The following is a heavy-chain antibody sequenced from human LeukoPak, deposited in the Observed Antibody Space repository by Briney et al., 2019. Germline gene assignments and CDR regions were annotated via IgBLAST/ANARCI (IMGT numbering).Heavy chain of an antibody. CDR2: ISYDGSNK. CDR3: ARVKDFWSGPDY. Sequence: AGGSLRLSCAASGFTFSSYAMHWVRQAPGEGLEWVAVISYDGSNKYYADSVKGRFTISRDNSKNTLYLQMNSLRAEDTAVYYCARVKDFWSGPDYWGQGTLVTVSS. D-gene: IGHD3-3*01. CDR1: GFTFSSYA. V-gene: IGHV3-30-3*01. J-gene: IGHJ4*02.